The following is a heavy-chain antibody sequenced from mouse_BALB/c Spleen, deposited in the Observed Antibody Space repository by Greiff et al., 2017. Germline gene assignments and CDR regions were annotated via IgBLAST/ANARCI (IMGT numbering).Heavy chain of an antibody. D-gene: IGHD2-4*01. CDR3: ARWSYDYDYFDY. J-gene: IGHJ2*01. CDR1: GYSITSDYA. Sequence: EVKLVESGPGLVKPSQSLSLTCTVTGYSITSDYAWNWIRQFPGNKLEWMGYISYSGSTSYNPSLKSRISITRDTSKNQFFLQLNSVTTEDTATYYCARWSYDYDYFDYWGQGTTLTVSS. CDR2: ISYSGST. V-gene: IGHV3-2*02.